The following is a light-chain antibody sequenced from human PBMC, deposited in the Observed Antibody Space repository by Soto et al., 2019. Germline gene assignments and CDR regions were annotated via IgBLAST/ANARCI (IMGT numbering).Light chain of an antibody. V-gene: IGKV1-39*01. J-gene: IGKJ1*01. CDR2: GAS. Sequence: DIQMTQSPSSLSASVGDRVTITCRASQGISTYLNWYQQRPGKAPKLLIYGASTRATGIPARFSGSGSGTEFTLTISCLQSEDFATYYCQQYYSYPLTFGQGTKVDIK. CDR1: QGISTY. CDR3: QQYYSYPLT.